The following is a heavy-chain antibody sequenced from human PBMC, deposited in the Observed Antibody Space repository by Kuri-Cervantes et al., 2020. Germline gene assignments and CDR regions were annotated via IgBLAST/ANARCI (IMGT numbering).Heavy chain of an antibody. J-gene: IGHJ3*02. V-gene: IGHV3-33*08. CDR3: ARVRDRMIMFGGVIVIGDAFDI. CDR2: IWYDGSNK. Sequence: LSLTCAASGFTFSSYGMHWVRQAPGKGLGGVAVIWYDGSNKYYADSVKGRFTISRDNSKNTLYLQMNSLRAEDTALYYCARVRDRMIMFGGVIVIGDAFDIWGQGTMVTVSS. D-gene: IGHD3-16*02. CDR1: GFTFSSYG.